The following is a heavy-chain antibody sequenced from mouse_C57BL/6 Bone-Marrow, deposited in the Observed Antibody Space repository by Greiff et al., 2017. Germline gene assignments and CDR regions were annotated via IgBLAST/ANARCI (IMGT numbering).Heavy chain of an antibody. CDR2: IHPNSGST. CDR3: ARGAYGSSSFAY. D-gene: IGHD1-1*01. V-gene: IGHV1-64*01. CDR1: GYTFTSYW. Sequence: QVQLQQPGAELVKPGASVKLSCKASGYTFTSYWMHWVKQRPGQGLEWLGMIHPNSGSTNYNEKFKSKATLTVDKSYSTAYMQLSSLTSEDSAVYYCARGAYGSSSFAYWGQGTLVTVSA. J-gene: IGHJ3*01.